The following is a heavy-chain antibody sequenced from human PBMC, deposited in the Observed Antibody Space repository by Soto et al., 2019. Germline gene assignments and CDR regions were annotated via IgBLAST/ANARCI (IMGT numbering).Heavy chain of an antibody. CDR2: IDYSGST. Sequence: QVQLQESGPGLVKPSQTLSLTCTVSGGSISSGGYYWSWIRQHPGKGLEWIGYIDYSGSTYYNPSLNSLVTISVDTSKNQFSLKLSSVTAADTAVYYCARGGRRSPGMDVWGQGTTVTVSS. CDR1: GGSISSGGYY. CDR3: ARGGRRSPGMDV. V-gene: IGHV4-31*01. J-gene: IGHJ6*02.